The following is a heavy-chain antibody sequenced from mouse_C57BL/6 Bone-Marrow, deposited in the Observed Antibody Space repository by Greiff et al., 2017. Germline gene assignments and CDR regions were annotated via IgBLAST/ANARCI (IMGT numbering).Heavy chain of an antibody. Sequence: VQLQQPGAELVKPGASVKMSCKASGYTFPSYWITWVKQRPGQGLEWIGDIYPGSGSTNYNEKFKSKATLTVDTSSSTAYMQLSSLTSEESAVYYCASDYGSSLCNYWGQGTTLTGS. CDR1: GYTFPSYW. D-gene: IGHD1-1*01. V-gene: IGHV1-55*01. CDR2: IYPGSGST. J-gene: IGHJ2*01. CDR3: ASDYGSSLCNY.